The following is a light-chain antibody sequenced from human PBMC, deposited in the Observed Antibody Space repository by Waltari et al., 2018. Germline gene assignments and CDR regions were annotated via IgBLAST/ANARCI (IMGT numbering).Light chain of an antibody. Sequence: SYELTQPLSVSVALGQTATITCGGSNIGGKKVHWYQQKSGQAPVLVGYTNSNWPSGVPGRFAGSSSGNTATLTSSRARAGDEADYYCQVWDSNIWVFGGGTKLTVL. CDR2: TNS. V-gene: IGLV3-9*01. CDR3: QVWDSNIWV. CDR1: NIGGKK. J-gene: IGLJ3*02.